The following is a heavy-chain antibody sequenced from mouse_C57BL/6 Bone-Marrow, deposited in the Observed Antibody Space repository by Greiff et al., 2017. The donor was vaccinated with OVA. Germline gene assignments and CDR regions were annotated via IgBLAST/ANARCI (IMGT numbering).Heavy chain of an antibody. D-gene: IGHD2-3*01. Sequence: QVQLQQSGAELVRPGASVTLSCKASGYTFTDYEMHWVKQTPVHGLEWIGAIDPETGGTAYNQKFKGKAILTADKSSSTAYMELRSLTSEDSAVYYCTRRYDGYYLYAMDYWGQGTSVTVSS. CDR1: GYTFTDYE. CDR2: IDPETGGT. CDR3: TRRYDGYYLYAMDY. V-gene: IGHV1-15*01. J-gene: IGHJ4*01.